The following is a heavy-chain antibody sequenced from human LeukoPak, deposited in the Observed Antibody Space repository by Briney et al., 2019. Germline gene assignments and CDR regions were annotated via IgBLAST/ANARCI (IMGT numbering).Heavy chain of an antibody. CDR1: GFTFSTNW. CDR2: INGDGSRT. D-gene: IGHD5-18*01. Sequence: GGSLRLSCAASGFTFSTNWMHWVRQAPGKGLVWVSRINGDGSRTNYADSVEGRFTISRDNSKNTLYLQMNSLRAEDTAVYYCARESRIQLCDDYWGQGTLVTVSS. V-gene: IGHV3-74*01. J-gene: IGHJ4*02. CDR3: ARESRIQLCDDY.